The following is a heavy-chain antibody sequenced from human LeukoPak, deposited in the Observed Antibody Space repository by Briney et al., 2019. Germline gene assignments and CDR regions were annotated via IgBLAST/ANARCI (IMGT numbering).Heavy chain of an antibody. V-gene: IGHV3-11*01. CDR3: ATQVGTKRGDGFDI. J-gene: IGHJ3*02. D-gene: IGHD1-26*01. CDR2: ISNGSSTI. CDR1: GFTFSDYY. Sequence: GGSLRLSCAASGFTFSDYYMTWIRQAPGKGLEWVSYISNGSSTIYYADSVKGRFTISRDNAKNSLYLQMNSLRAEDTAVYYCATQVGTKRGDGFDIWGQGAMVTVSS.